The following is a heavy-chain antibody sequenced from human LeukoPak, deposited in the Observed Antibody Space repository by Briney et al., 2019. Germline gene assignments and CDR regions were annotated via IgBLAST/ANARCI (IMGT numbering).Heavy chain of an antibody. J-gene: IGHJ4*02. Sequence: SETLSLTCAVYGGSFSGYYWSWIRQPPGKGLEWIGEINHSGSTNYNPSLKSRVTISVDTSKNQFSLKLSSVAAADTAVYYCARFAYCGGHCWYYFDYWGQGSLVTVSS. V-gene: IGHV4-34*01. CDR3: ARFAYCGGHCWYYFDY. CDR1: GGSFSGYY. D-gene: IGHD2-21*02. CDR2: INHSGST.